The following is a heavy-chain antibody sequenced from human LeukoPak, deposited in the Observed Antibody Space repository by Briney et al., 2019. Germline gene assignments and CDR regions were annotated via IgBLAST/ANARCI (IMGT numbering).Heavy chain of an antibody. CDR3: ARQALWFFDH. J-gene: IGHJ4*02. CDR1: GGSISSYY. D-gene: IGHD2-21*01. V-gene: IGHV4-59*01. CDR2: IYYSGST. Sequence: SETLSLTCTVSGGSISSYYWSWIRQPPGKGLEWIGYIYYSGSTNYNPSLKSRVTISVDTSKNQFSLKLSSVTAADTAVYYCARQALWFFDHWGQGTLVTVSS.